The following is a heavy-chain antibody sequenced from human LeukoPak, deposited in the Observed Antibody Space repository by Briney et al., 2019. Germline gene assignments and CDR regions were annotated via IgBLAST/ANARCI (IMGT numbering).Heavy chain of an antibody. D-gene: IGHD1-26*01. V-gene: IGHV3-30-3*01. CDR3: ARVRIVGSTYDAFDI. Sequence: PGGSLRLSCAASGLTFSTYAMHWVRQAPGKGLEWVAVISYDGTTKYHADSVKGRITISRDNSKNTLYLQMNTLRAEDTAVYYCARVRIVGSTYDAFDIWGQGTMVTVSS. CDR2: ISYDGTTK. J-gene: IGHJ3*02. CDR1: GLTFSTYA.